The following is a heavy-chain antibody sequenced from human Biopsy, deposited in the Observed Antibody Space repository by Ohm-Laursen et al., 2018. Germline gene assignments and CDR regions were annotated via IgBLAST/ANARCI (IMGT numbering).Heavy chain of an antibody. D-gene: IGHD1-26*01. CDR3: ARDPIVGSKADGMDV. J-gene: IGHJ6*02. Sequence: SLRLSCAASGFTFNKHAMNWVRQAPGKGLEWVAVIWYDGSIEYYADSVKGRFTISRDNSKNTVYLQMNSLRVEDTAVYYCARDPIVGSKADGMDVWGQGTTVTVSS. CDR1: GFTFNKHA. CDR2: IWYDGSIE. V-gene: IGHV3-33*01.